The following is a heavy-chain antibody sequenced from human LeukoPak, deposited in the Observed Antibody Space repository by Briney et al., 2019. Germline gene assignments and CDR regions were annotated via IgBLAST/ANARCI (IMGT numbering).Heavy chain of an antibody. CDR3: AKAKGSGLKWYFDY. Sequence: GGSLRLSCAASGFTFSSYSMNWVRQAPGKGLEWVSYISSSSSTMYYADSVKGRFTISRDNSKNTLYLQMNSLRVGDTAEYYCAKAKGSGLKWYFDYWGQGTLVTVSS. CDR2: ISSSSSTM. V-gene: IGHV3-48*01. CDR1: GFTFSSYS. J-gene: IGHJ4*02. D-gene: IGHD6-19*01.